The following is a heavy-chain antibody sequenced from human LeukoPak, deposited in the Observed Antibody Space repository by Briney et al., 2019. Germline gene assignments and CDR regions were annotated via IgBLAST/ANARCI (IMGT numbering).Heavy chain of an antibody. CDR1: DGPFNDYC. CDR2: INHSGST. Sequence: SETLSLTCGVYDGPFNDYCWSWIRQPPGKGLEWIGEINHSGSTNYNPSLKSRVTISVDTSKNQFSLKLSSVTAADTAVYYCARGPYSGYGRFDYWGQGTLVTVSS. V-gene: IGHV4-34*01. CDR3: ARGPYSGYGRFDY. D-gene: IGHD5-12*01. J-gene: IGHJ4*02.